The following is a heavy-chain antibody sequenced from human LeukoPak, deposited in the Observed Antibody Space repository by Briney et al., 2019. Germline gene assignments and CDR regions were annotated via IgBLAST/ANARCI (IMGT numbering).Heavy chain of an antibody. CDR1: GGSISSGSYY. CDR3: AREVCSSTSCYTGSGSDY. CDR2: IYTSGST. J-gene: IGHJ4*02. V-gene: IGHV4-61*02. Sequence: PSETLSLTCTVSGGSISSGSYYWSWIRQPAGKGLEWIGRIYTSGSTNYNPSLKSRVTISVDMSKNQLSLKLSSVTAADTAVYYCAREVCSSTSCYTGSGSDYWGQGTLVTVSS. D-gene: IGHD2-2*01.